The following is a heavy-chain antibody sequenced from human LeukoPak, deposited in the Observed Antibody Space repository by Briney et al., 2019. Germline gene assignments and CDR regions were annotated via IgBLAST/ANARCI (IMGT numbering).Heavy chain of an antibody. V-gene: IGHV1-46*01. CDR1: GYTFTSYG. CDR2: INPSGGST. CDR3: ARTLTYYYDSSGYYYLGD. J-gene: IGHJ4*02. D-gene: IGHD3-22*01. Sequence: ASVKVSCKASGYTFTSYGISWVRQAPGQGLEWMGIINPSGGSTSYAQKFQGRVTMTRDTYTSTVYMELSSLRSEDTAVYYCARTLTYYYDSSGYYYLGDWGQGTLVTVAS.